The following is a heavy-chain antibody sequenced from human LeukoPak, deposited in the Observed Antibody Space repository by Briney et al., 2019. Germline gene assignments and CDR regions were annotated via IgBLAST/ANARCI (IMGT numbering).Heavy chain of an antibody. Sequence: ASVKVSCKASGYTFTSYTISWVRQAPGQGLEWMGWISAYNVNTNYAQMLQGRVTMTTDTSTSTAYMGLRSLRSDDTAVYYCAREAAAGTYGYWGQGTLVTVSS. CDR2: ISAYNVNT. D-gene: IGHD6-13*01. CDR1: GYTFTSYT. J-gene: IGHJ4*02. V-gene: IGHV1-18*01. CDR3: AREAAAGTYGY.